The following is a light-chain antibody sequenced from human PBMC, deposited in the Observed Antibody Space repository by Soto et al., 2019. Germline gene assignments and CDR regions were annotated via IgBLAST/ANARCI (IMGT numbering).Light chain of an antibody. CDR1: STDIGDFNY. Sequence: QSALTQPASVPGSPGRSVTISCTGTSTDIGDFNYVSWYQHLPGRAPKLIIYDVTNRPSGISYRFSASKSGRTASLTISGLQAEDEADYYCSSYSSSTTHVVFGGGTKLTVL. V-gene: IGLV2-14*03. CDR2: DVT. J-gene: IGLJ2*01. CDR3: SSYSSSTTHVV.